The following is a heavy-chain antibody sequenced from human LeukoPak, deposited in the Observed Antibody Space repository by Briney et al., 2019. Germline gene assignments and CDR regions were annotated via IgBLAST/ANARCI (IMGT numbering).Heavy chain of an antibody. Sequence: PSETLSLTCTVSGGPISSYYWSWIRQPPGKGLEWIGYIYYSGSTNYNPSLKSRVTISVDTSKNQFSLKLSSVTAAGTAVYYCARGYYDVLTGHPKNFDYWGQGTLVTVSS. CDR3: ARGYYDVLTGHPKNFDY. J-gene: IGHJ4*02. CDR2: IYYSGST. D-gene: IGHD3-9*01. V-gene: IGHV4-59*08. CDR1: GGPISSYY.